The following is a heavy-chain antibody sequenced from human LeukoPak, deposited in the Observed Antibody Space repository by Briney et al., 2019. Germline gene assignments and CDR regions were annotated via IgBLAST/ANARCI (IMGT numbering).Heavy chain of an antibody. J-gene: IGHJ6*02. CDR2: IYYSGST. Sequence: PSETLSLTCTVSGGSISSSSYYWGWIRQPPGKGLEWIGSIYYSGSTYYNPSLKRRVTISVDTSKNQFSLKLSSVTAADTAVYYCARVGTYSSSKNPYYYYGMDVWGQGTTVTVSS. V-gene: IGHV4-39*01. D-gene: IGHD6-13*01. CDR3: ARVGTYSSSKNPYYYYGMDV. CDR1: GGSISSSSYY.